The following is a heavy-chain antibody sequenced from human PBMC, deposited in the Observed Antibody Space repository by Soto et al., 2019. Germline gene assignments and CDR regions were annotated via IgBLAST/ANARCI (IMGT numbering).Heavy chain of an antibody. CDR1: GFTFSSYG. CDR2: ISYDGSNK. V-gene: IGHV3-30*18. CDR3: AKVGADLNYSVDY. Sequence: GGSLRLSCAASGFTFSSYGMHWVRQAPGKGLEWVAVISYDGSNKYYADSVKGRFTISRDNSKNTLYLQMNSLRAEDTAVYYCAKVGADLNYSVDYWGQGTLVTV. J-gene: IGHJ4*02. D-gene: IGHD4-4*01.